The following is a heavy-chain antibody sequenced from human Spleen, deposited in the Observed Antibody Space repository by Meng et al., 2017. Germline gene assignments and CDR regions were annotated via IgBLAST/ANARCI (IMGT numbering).Heavy chain of an antibody. V-gene: IGHV4-61*03. CDR1: GGSVTSGGYC. CDR3: ARGPTTMAHDFDY. Sequence: QGPLQESGPGLGRPSETLSLTCTVSGGSVTSGGYCWSWIRQSPGKGLEWIGYLSDIGNTNYNPSLKSRATISVDTSQNNLSLKLSSVTAADSAVYYCARGPTTMAHDFDYWGQGTLVTVSS. CDR2: LSDIGNT. J-gene: IGHJ4*02. D-gene: IGHD4-11*01.